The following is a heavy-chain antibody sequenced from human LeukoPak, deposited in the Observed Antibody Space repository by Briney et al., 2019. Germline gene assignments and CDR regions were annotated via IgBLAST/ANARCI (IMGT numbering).Heavy chain of an antibody. Sequence: GGSLRLSCAASGFTFSSYAMHWVRQAPGKGLEWVAVISYDGSNKYYADSVKGRFTISRDNSKNTLYLQMNSLRAEDTAIYYCAKTYQRPYYFDYWGQGTLVTVSS. CDR3: AKTYQRPYYFDY. D-gene: IGHD2-2*01. J-gene: IGHJ4*02. CDR2: ISYDGSNK. V-gene: IGHV3-30-3*02. CDR1: GFTFSSYA.